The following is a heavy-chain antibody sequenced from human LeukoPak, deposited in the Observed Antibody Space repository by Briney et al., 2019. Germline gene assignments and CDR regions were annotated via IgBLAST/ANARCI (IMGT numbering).Heavy chain of an antibody. CDR1: GYTFTSYY. V-gene: IGHV1-46*01. CDR2: INPSGGST. Sequence: ASVKVSCKASGYTFTSYYMHWVRQAPGQGLEWIGIINPSGGSTSYAQKFQGRVTMTRDTSTSTVYMELSSLRSEDTAVYYCAVVPAAMGDWFDRWGQGTLVTVSS. D-gene: IGHD2-2*01. J-gene: IGHJ5*02. CDR3: AVVPAAMGDWFDR.